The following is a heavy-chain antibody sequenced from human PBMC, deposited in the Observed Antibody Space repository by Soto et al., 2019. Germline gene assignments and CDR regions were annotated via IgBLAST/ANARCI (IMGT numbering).Heavy chain of an antibody. J-gene: IGHJ6*02. Sequence: LRLSCAASGFTFSSYAIHWVRQSPGKGLEWVAVISYDGSNKYYADSVKGRFTISRDNSKNTLYLQMNSLRAEDTAVYYCARDPRYYDFWSGYYLADYYGMDVWGQGTTVTVSS. D-gene: IGHD3-3*01. CDR3: ARDPRYYDFWSGYYLADYYGMDV. CDR1: GFTFSSYA. V-gene: IGHV3-30-3*01. CDR2: ISYDGSNK.